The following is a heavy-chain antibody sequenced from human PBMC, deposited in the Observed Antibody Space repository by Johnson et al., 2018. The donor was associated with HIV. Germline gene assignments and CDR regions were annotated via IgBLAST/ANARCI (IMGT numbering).Heavy chain of an antibody. Sequence: QVQLVEPGGGLVQPGGSLRLSCAASGFTFSSYAMHWVRQAPGKGLEWVALISYDGSNKYYADSVKGRFTISRDNSKNTLYLQMNSRRTEDTAVYYCARGRGFHYYDSRDYSDDAVDIWGQGTMVTVSS. CDR3: ARGRGFHYYDSRDYSDDAVDI. CDR1: GFTFSSYA. V-gene: IGHV3-30-3*01. J-gene: IGHJ3*02. CDR2: ISYDGSNK. D-gene: IGHD3-22*01.